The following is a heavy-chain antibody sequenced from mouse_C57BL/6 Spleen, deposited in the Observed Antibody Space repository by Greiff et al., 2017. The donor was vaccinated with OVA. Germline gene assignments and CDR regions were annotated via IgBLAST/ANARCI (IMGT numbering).Heavy chain of an antibody. Sequence: QVQLQQSGAELVKPGASVKISCKASGYAFSSYWMNWVKQRPGKGLEWLGQIYPGDGDTNYNGQFKGKATLTADKSSSTAYMQLSSLTSEDSAVYFCARSALYYGSSRYAMDYWGQGTSVTVSS. CDR2: IYPGDGDT. CDR1: GYAFSSYW. CDR3: ARSALYYGSSRYAMDY. J-gene: IGHJ4*01. D-gene: IGHD1-1*01. V-gene: IGHV1-80*01.